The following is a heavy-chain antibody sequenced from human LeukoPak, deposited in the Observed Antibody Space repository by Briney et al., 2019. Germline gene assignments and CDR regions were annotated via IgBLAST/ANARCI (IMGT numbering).Heavy chain of an antibody. CDR2: IYHTGST. Sequence: AXXXXINXWSWVRPPPXKGXEWIGEIYHTGSTNYNPSLKSRVIMSADKSKXKLSLKVNSVTAADRAMYYXXXXXXXXXXXXCXXGXFDLXGXGXLVTVSS. CDR1: AXXXXINX. CDR3: XXXXXXXXXXXCXXGXFDL. V-gene: IGHV4-4*02. J-gene: IGHJ2*01.